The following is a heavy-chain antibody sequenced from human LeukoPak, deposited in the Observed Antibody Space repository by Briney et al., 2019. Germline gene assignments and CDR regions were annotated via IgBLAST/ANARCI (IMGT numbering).Heavy chain of an antibody. D-gene: IGHD1-26*01. CDR3: ARIDGSWLDP. Sequence: PGGPLRLSCAASGFTFSSYSMSWVRQAPGKGLEWVSYIMSSSSSIYYADSVKGRFTISRDNAKNSLYLQMNNLRVEDTAVYYCARIDGSWLDPWGQGTLVTVSS. CDR1: GFTFSSYS. J-gene: IGHJ5*02. V-gene: IGHV3-48*01. CDR2: IMSSSSSI.